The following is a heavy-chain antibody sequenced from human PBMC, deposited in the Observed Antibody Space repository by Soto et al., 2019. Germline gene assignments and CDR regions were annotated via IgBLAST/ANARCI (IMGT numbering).Heavy chain of an antibody. CDR3: AKGLFDYGDYWGAFDI. D-gene: IGHD4-17*01. CDR2: ISWNSGSI. Sequence: GGSLRLSCAASGFTFDDYAMHWVRQAPGKGLEWVSGISWNSGSIGYADSVKGRFTISRDNAKNSLYLQMNSLRAEDTALYYCAKGLFDYGDYWGAFDIWGQGTMVTVSS. CDR1: GFTFDDYA. V-gene: IGHV3-9*01. J-gene: IGHJ3*02.